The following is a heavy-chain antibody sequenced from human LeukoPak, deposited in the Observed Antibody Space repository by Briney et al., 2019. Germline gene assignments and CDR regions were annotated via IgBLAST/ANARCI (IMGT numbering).Heavy chain of an antibody. CDR1: SGSIRTSY. J-gene: IGHJ4*02. Sequence: PSETLSLTCTVSSGSIRTSYCSWIRQPPGKGLEWIGYIYYSGSTNYNPPLKSRVTISVDTSRNQFSLKLSSVTAADTAVYYCARAPNPDSFDDWGQGTLVTVSS. CDR3: ARAPNPDSFDD. D-gene: IGHD2-8*01. CDR2: IYYSGST. V-gene: IGHV4-59*01.